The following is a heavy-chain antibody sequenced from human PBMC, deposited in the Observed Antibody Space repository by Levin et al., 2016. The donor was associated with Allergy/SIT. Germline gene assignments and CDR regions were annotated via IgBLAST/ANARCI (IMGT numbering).Heavy chain of an antibody. V-gene: IGHV3-21*01. D-gene: IGHD3-10*01. J-gene: IGHJ6*03. Sequence: GESLKISCAASGFTFSSYSINWVRQAPGKGLEWVSSISSSSTYIYYADSVKGRFTISRDNAKNSLYLQMNSLRAEDTAVYYCAKITPPYGSGSIAFGIYYYYMDVWGKGTTVTVSS. CDR2: ISSSSTYI. CDR3: AKITPPYGSGSIAFGIYYYYMDV. CDR1: GFTFSSYS.